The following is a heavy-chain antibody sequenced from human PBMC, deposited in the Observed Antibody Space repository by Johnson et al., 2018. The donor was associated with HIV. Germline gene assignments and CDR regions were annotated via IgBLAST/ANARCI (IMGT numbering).Heavy chain of an antibody. Sequence: VQLVESGGGLVQPGGSLRLSCAASGFTFSSYAMSWVRQAPGKGLEWVSAISGSGGSTYYADSVKGRFTISRDNSKNTLYLQMNSLRAEDTAVYYCAKYRVVLWFRELVEYDAFDIWGQGTMVIVSS. CDR1: GFTFSSYA. CDR3: AKYRVVLWFRELVEYDAFDI. CDR2: ISGSGGST. D-gene: IGHD3-10*01. J-gene: IGHJ3*02. V-gene: IGHV3-23*04.